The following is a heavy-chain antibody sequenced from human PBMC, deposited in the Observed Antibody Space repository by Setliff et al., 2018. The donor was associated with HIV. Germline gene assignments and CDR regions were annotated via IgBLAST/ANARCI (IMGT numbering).Heavy chain of an antibody. CDR1: GYSFTTYW. Sequence: GESLKISCRGFGYSFTTYWIGWVRQVPGKGLEWMGIIHPGDSDTTYSPSFQGQVTISVDKSINTAYLQWSSLKASDTAVYYCARRGISGWQSHGFDIWGQGTMVTVSS. V-gene: IGHV5-51*01. CDR3: ARRGISGWQSHGFDI. D-gene: IGHD6-19*01. J-gene: IGHJ3*02. CDR2: IHPGDSDT.